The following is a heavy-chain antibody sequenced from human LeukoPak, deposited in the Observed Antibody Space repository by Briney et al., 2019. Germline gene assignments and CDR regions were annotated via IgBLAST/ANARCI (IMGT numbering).Heavy chain of an antibody. V-gene: IGHV4-59*08. CDR2: IYSSGST. CDR3: ARRPTGDPKFDY. D-gene: IGHD7-27*01. Sequence: SETLSLTCTVSGGSISSYYWTWIRQPPGKGLEWIGYIYSSGSTYYNPSLKSRVTISVDTSKNRFSLKLSTVTAADTAVYYCARRPTGDPKFDYWGQGTLVTVSS. J-gene: IGHJ4*02. CDR1: GGSISSYY.